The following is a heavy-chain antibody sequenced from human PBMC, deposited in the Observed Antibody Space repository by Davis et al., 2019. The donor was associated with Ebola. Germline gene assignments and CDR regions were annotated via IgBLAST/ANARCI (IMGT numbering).Heavy chain of an antibody. CDR2: ISYDGSNK. V-gene: IGHV3-30*04. J-gene: IGHJ4*02. CDR1: GFTFSSYA. D-gene: IGHD4-17*01. CDR3: AREWENYGDYMGYFDY. Sequence: GESLKISCAASGFTFSSYAMHWVCQAPGKGLEWVAVISYDGSNKYYADSVKGRFTISRDNSKNTLYLQMNSLRAEDTAVYYCAREWENYGDYMGYFDYWGQGTLVTVSS.